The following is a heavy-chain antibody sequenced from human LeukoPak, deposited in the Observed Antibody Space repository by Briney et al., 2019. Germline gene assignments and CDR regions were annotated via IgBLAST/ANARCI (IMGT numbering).Heavy chain of an antibody. Sequence: NPSETLSLTCTVSGDSISRTSYYWGWIRQPPGKGLEWIGSLYYGGTTYYNPSLKSRVTISVDTSKNQFSLKLSSVTAADTAVYYCARGDNYYDSSDWGQGTMVTVSS. CDR3: ARGDNYYDSSD. CDR1: GDSISRTSYY. CDR2: LYYGGTT. J-gene: IGHJ3*01. V-gene: IGHV4-39*07. D-gene: IGHD3-22*01.